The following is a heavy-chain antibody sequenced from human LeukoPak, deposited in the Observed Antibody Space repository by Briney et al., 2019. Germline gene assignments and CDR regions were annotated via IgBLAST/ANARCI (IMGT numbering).Heavy chain of an antibody. V-gene: IGHV4-61*02. CDR1: GGSISSGSYY. J-gene: IGHJ4*02. D-gene: IGHD6-19*01. CDR2: IYTSGST. CDR3: ARSSGWIRAFDY. Sequence: SETLSLTCTVSGGSISSGSYYWSWIRQPAGKGLEWIGRIYTSGSTNYNPSLKSRVTISVDTSKNQFSLKLSSVTAADTAVYYCARSSGWIRAFDYWGQGTLVTVSS.